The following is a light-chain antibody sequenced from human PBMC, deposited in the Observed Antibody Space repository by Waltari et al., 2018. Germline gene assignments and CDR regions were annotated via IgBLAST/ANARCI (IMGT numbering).Light chain of an antibody. CDR2: DAS. V-gene: IGKV3-20*01. CDR1: QSVSKY. Sequence: EIVLTQSPGTLSLSPGERATVSCRASQSVSKYLAWYCLKPGQTPSLLIYDASKRATGIPDRFIGSGSGTDFSFTISILEPEDFAVYYCQHYVRLPVTFGQGTKVEI. J-gene: IGKJ1*01. CDR3: QHYVRLPVT.